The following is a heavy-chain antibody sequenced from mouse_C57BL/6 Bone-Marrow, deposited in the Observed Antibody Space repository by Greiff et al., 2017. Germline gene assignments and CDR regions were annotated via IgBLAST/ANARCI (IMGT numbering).Heavy chain of an antibody. CDR2: ISSGSSTI. Sequence: EVKVEESGGGLVKPGGSLKLSCAASGFTFSDYGMHWVRQAPEKGLEWVAYISSGSSTIYYADTVKGRFTISRDNAKNTLFLQMTSLRSEDTAMYYCARYDWYYAMDYWGQGTSVTVSS. V-gene: IGHV5-17*01. J-gene: IGHJ4*01. CDR3: ARYDWYYAMDY. CDR1: GFTFSDYG. D-gene: IGHD2-12*01.